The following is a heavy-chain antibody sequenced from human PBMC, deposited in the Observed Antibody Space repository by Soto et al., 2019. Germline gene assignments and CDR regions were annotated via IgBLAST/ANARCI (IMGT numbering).Heavy chain of an antibody. CDR3: AGTYCSGGSCEHWYFDL. Sequence: GGSLRLSCAASGFTFSSYAMHWVRQAPGKGLEWVAVISYDGSNKYYADSVKGRFTISRDNSKNTLYLQMDSLRAEDTAVYYCAGTYCSGGSCEHWYFDLWGRGTLVTVSS. CDR1: GFTFSSYA. CDR2: ISYDGSNK. J-gene: IGHJ2*01. D-gene: IGHD2-15*01. V-gene: IGHV3-30-3*01.